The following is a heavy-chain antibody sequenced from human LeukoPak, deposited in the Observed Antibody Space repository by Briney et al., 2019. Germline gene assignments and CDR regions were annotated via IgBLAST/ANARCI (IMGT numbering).Heavy chain of an antibody. J-gene: IGHJ4*02. V-gene: IGHV4-39*07. CDR1: GGSISSSSYY. CDR3: AGAGDFWSGYYADFDY. CDR2: IYHSGST. D-gene: IGHD3-3*01. Sequence: PSETLSLTCTVSGGSISSSSYYWGWIRQPPGKGLEWIGSIYHSGSTYYNPSLKSRVTISVDTSKNQFSLKLSSVTAADTAVYYCAGAGDFWSGYYADFDYWGQGTLVTVSS.